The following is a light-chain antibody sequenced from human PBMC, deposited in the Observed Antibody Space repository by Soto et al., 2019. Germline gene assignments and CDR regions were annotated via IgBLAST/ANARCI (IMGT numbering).Light chain of an antibody. V-gene: IGKV3-15*01. CDR2: GAS. Sequence: EIVMTQSPATLSVSPGERATLSCRASQSVSSNLAWSQQNPGQPPRLLIYGASTRATGIPARFSGSGSGTEFTLTIDSLQSEDFAVYYCQQYDYWPPYTFGQGTKLEIK. CDR3: QQYDYWPPYT. CDR1: QSVSSN. J-gene: IGKJ2*01.